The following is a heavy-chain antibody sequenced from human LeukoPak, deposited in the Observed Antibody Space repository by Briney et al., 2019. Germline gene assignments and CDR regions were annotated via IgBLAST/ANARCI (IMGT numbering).Heavy chain of an antibody. D-gene: IGHD2-2*02. CDR1: GYTFTSYG. CDR2: ISAYNGNT. V-gene: IGHV1-18*04. CDR3: ARDDIVVAPAAIGLDY. J-gene: IGHJ4*02. Sequence: GASVKVSCKASGYTFTSYGISWVRQAPGQGLEWMGWISAYNGNTNYAQKLQGRVTMTTDTSTSTAYMELRSLRSDDTAVYYCARDDIVVAPAAIGLDYWGQGTLVTVSS.